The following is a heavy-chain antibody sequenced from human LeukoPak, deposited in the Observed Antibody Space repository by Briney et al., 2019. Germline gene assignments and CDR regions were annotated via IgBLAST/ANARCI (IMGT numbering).Heavy chain of an antibody. CDR3: ARGTDCSSTSCYLNY. Sequence: GGSLRLSCAASGFTFSSYWMSWVRQAPGKGLEWVSYISSGSSTIYYADSVKGRFTISRDNAKNSLYLQMNSLRAEDTAVYYCARGTDCSSTSCYLNYWGQGTLVTVSS. V-gene: IGHV3-48*04. CDR2: ISSGSSTI. D-gene: IGHD2-2*01. CDR1: GFTFSSYW. J-gene: IGHJ4*02.